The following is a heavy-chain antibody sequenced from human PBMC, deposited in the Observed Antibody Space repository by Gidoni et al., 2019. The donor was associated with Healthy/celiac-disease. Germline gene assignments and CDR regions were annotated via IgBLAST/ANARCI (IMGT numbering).Heavy chain of an antibody. CDR1: CGSISSSSYY. CDR2: IYYSGST. D-gene: IGHD4-17*01. CDR3: ARCLRSNNWFDP. V-gene: IGHV4-39*01. J-gene: IGHJ5*02. Sequence: QLQLQESGPGLVKPSETLSLTCTVSCGSISSSSYYWGWIRQPPGKGLEWIGSIYYSGSTYYNPSLKSRVTISVDTSKNQFSLKLSSVTAADTAVYYCARCLRSNNWFDPWGQGTLVTVSS.